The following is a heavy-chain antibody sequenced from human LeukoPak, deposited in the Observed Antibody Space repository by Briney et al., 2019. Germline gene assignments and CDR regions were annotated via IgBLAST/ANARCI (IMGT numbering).Heavy chain of an antibody. CDR1: GFTFSSYG. D-gene: IGHD4/OR15-4a*01. CDR2: ISGSGGST. V-gene: IGHV3-23*01. J-gene: IGHJ3*02. CDR3: AKVSLNMVNDAFDI. Sequence: GGSLRLSCAASGFTFSSYGMSWVRQAPGKGLEWGSAISGSGGSTYYADSVKGRFTISRDNSKNTLYLQMNSLGAEDTAMYYCAKVSLNMVNDAFDIWGQGTMVSVSS.